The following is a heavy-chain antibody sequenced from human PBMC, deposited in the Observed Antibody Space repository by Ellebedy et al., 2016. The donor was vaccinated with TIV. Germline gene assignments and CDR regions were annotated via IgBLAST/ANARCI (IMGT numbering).Heavy chain of an antibody. V-gene: IGHV4-59*02. CDR3: ARDTLVRGVYSYYGMDV. CDR2: IYYSGSA. Sequence: MPSETLSLTCTVSGGSVGNYSLTWIRQSPGKGLEWIGSIYYSGSANFSPSLKGRLTLSLDTSKNQLSLKLRSVTAADTGVYYCARDTLVRGVYSYYGMDVWGPGTTVTVSS. CDR1: GGSVGNYS. D-gene: IGHD3-10*01. J-gene: IGHJ6*02.